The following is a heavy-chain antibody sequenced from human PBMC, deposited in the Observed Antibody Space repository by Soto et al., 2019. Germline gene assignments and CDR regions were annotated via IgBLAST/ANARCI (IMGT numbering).Heavy chain of an antibody. D-gene: IGHD3-22*01. CDR2: IKSKTDGGTT. J-gene: IGHJ4*02. Sequence: AGGSLRLSCAASGFTFSNAWMNWVRQAPGKGLEWVGRIKSKTDGGTTDYAAPVKGRFTISRDDSKDTLYLQMNSLKTEDTAVYYCTTDPVTMIVVVPSSGWGQGTLVTVSS. CDR3: TTDPVTMIVVVPSSG. V-gene: IGHV3-15*07. CDR1: GFTFSNAW.